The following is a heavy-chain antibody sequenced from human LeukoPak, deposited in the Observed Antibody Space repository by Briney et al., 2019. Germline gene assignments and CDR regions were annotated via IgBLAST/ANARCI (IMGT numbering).Heavy chain of an antibody. CDR1: GFTFSSYG. CDR2: ISYDGSNK. CDR3: AKDGRSYYGSSGYRYFDY. V-gene: IGHV3-30*18. D-gene: IGHD3-22*01. J-gene: IGHJ4*02. Sequence: GGSLRLSCAASGFTFSSYGMHWVRQAPGKGLEWVAVISYDGSNKYYADSVKGRFTISRDNSKNTLYLQMNSLRAEDTAVYYCAKDGRSYYGSSGYRYFDYWGQGTLVTVSS.